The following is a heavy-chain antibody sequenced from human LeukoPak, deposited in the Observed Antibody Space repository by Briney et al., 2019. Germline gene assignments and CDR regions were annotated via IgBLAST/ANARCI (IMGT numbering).Heavy chain of an antibody. D-gene: IGHD6-6*01. CDR2: IYYSGST. J-gene: IGHJ6*04. V-gene: IGHV4-59*01. CDR1: GGSISSYY. Sequence: SETLSLTCTVSGGSISSYYWSWIRQPPGKGLEWIGYIYYSGSTNYNPSLKSRVTISVDTSKNQFSLKLSSVTAADTAVYYCAGGVAARRTNYYYGMDVWAKGPTVTVSS. CDR3: AGGVAARRTNYYYGMDV.